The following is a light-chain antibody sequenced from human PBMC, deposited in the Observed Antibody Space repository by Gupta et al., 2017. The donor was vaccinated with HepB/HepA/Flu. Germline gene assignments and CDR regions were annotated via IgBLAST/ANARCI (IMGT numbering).Light chain of an antibody. CDR3: QQYKKWPPWT. J-gene: IGKJ1*01. V-gene: IGKV3-15*01. CDR1: ESVGSD. CDR2: GAS. Sequence: VMTQSPATLSVSPGERATLSCRASESVGSDLAWYQQKPGQAPRLLIYGASTRATGIPARFSGFGSGTEFTLTISSLQSADFGVYYCQQYKKWPPWTFGQGTKVEIK.